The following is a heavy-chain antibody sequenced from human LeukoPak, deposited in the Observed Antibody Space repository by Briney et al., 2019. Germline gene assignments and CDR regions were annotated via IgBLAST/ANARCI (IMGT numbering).Heavy chain of an antibody. CDR2: IYNGGII. J-gene: IGHJ6*03. Sequence: SETLSLTCTVSGDSISRYYWSWIRQPAGKGLEWIGRIYNGGIITYNPSLKSRVTISVDTSKNQFSLRLSSVTAADTAVYYCARDSYYFDTFKNDYYYYMDVWGKGTTVTVSS. V-gene: IGHV4-4*07. CDR3: ARDSYYFDTFKNDYYYYMDV. D-gene: IGHD3-22*01. CDR1: GDSISRYY.